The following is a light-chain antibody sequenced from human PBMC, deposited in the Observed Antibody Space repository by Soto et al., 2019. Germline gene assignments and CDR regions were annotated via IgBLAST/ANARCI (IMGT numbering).Light chain of an antibody. CDR2: GAS. CDR1: QSVSSN. V-gene: IGKV3-15*01. J-gene: IGKJ1*01. Sequence: EIVMTQSPATLSVSPVERATLSFRASQSVSSNLAWYQQKPGQAPRLLIYGASTRATGIPARFSGSGSGTEFTLTISSLQSEDFAVYYCQQYNNRPPWTFGQGTKVDIK. CDR3: QQYNNRPPWT.